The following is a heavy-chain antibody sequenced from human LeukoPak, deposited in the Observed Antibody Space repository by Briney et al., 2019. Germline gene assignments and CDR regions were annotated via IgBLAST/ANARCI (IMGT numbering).Heavy chain of an antibody. D-gene: IGHD3-22*01. J-gene: IGHJ4*02. V-gene: IGHV3-48*03. Sequence: PGGSLRLSCAASGFTFSSYEMNWVRQAPGKGLEWVSYISSSGSTIYYADSVKGRFTISRDNAKNTVYLQMNSLGAEDTAVYYCARSLGSSGYQDYWGQGTLVTVSS. CDR1: GFTFSSYE. CDR3: ARSLGSSGYQDY. CDR2: ISSSGSTI.